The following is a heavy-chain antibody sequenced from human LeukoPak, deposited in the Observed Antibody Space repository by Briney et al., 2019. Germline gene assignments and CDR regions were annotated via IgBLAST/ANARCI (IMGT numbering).Heavy chain of an antibody. V-gene: IGHV3-66*01. J-gene: IGHJ4*02. Sequence: PGGSLRLSCAVSGFSVSNNYMSWVRQAPGKGLEWVSFIYSGGNAYYADSVKGRFTISRDNSKNTLYLQMNSLRAEDTAVYFCAREQVAVPGGDLWGQGTLVTVSS. CDR3: AREQVAVPGGDL. D-gene: IGHD6-19*01. CDR2: IYSGGNA. CDR1: GFSVSNNY.